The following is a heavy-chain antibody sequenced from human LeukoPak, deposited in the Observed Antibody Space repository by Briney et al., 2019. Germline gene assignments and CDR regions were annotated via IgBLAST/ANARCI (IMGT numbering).Heavy chain of an antibody. Sequence: GRSLRLSCAASGFTFSSYAMHWVRQAPGKGLEWVAVISYDGSNKYYADSVKGRFTISRDNSNNTLYLQMKSLRAEDTGVYYCARGNREDVYWAVPAVEFDYWGQGTLVTVPS. J-gene: IGHJ4*02. CDR2: ISYDGSNK. CDR1: GFTFSSYA. V-gene: IGHV3-30-3*01. CDR3: ARGNREDVYWAVPAVEFDY. D-gene: IGHD2-2*01.